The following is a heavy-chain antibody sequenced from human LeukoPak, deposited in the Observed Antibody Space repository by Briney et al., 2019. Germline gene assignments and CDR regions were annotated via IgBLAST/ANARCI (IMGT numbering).Heavy chain of an antibody. CDR2: IYYSGST. Sequence: SQTLSLTCTVSGGSISSSSYYWGWIRQPPGKGLEWIGSIYYSGSTYYNPSLKSRVTISVDTSKNQFSLKLSSVTAADTAVYYCARTIAAAGTNLVFDYWGQGTLVTVSS. V-gene: IGHV4-39*01. CDR1: GGSISSSSYY. CDR3: ARTIAAAGTNLVFDY. D-gene: IGHD6-13*01. J-gene: IGHJ4*02.